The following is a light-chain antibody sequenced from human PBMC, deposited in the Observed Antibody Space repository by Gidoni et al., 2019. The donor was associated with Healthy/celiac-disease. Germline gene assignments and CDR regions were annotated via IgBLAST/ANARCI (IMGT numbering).Light chain of an antibody. CDR1: SSDVGGYNY. Sequence: QSALTQPASASRSPGHPFTIACTGTSSDVGGYNYVSWYQQHPGKAPKLMIYDVSNRRSGVSNRFSGSKSGNTASLTISGLQAEDEADYYCSSYTSSSTRVFGRGTKLTVL. CDR3: SSYTSSSTRV. J-gene: IGLJ3*02. V-gene: IGLV2-14*03. CDR2: DVS.